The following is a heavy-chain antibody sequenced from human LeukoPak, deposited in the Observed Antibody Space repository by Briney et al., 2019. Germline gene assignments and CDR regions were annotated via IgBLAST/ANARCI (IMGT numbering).Heavy chain of an antibody. Sequence: GGSLRLSCEASGFTFYDYTMHWVRQSPGKGLEWVSLISWDGGTTYYADSVRGRFTISRDNSKNSLYLQMNSLRTEDTALYYCAKDRGYYYDSSAYGSYFDYWGQGTLVTVSS. CDR1: GFTFYDYT. CDR2: ISWDGGTT. CDR3: AKDRGYYYDSSAYGSYFDY. J-gene: IGHJ4*02. D-gene: IGHD3-22*01. V-gene: IGHV3-43*01.